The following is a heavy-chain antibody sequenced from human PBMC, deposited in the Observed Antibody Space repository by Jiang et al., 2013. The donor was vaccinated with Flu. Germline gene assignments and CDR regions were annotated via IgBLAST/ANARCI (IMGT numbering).Heavy chain of an antibody. CDR1: GGSISSSSYY. CDR2: IYYSGST. Sequence: LLKPSETLSLTCTVSGGSISSSSYYWGWIRQPPGKGLEWIGSIYYSGSTYYNPSLKSRVTISVDTSKNQFSLKLSSVTAADTAVYYCARPRVLDTGNWFDPWGQGTLVTVSS. J-gene: IGHJ5*02. CDR3: ARPRVLDTGNWFDP. D-gene: IGHD5-18*01. V-gene: IGHV4-39*01.